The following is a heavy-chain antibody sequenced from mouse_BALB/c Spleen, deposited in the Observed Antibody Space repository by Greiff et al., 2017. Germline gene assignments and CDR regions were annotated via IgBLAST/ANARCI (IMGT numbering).Heavy chain of an antibody. CDR1: GYSFTGYY. CDR3: ARSLGGNYPHWYFDV. D-gene: IGHD2-1*01. J-gene: IGHJ1*01. V-gene: IGHV1S34*01. CDR2: ISCYNGAT. Sequence: LVKTGASVKISCKASGYSFTGYYMHWVKQSHGKSLEWIGYISCYNGATSYNQKFKGKATFTVDTSSSTAYMQFNSLTSEDSAVYYCARSLGGNYPHWYFDVWGAGTTVTVSS.